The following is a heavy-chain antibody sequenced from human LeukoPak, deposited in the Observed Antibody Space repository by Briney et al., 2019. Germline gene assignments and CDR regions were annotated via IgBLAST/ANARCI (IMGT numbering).Heavy chain of an antibody. CDR2: IYHSGST. CDR3: ASVVRGVIIYFDY. D-gene: IGHD3-10*01. V-gene: IGHV4-4*02. Sequence: SETLSLTCAVSGGSTSSSNWWSWVRQPPGQGLEWIGEIYHSGSTNHNPSLKSRVTISVDRSKNQFSLKLSSVTAADTAVYYCASVVRGVIIYFDYWGQGTLVTVSS. J-gene: IGHJ4*02. CDR1: GGSTSSSNW.